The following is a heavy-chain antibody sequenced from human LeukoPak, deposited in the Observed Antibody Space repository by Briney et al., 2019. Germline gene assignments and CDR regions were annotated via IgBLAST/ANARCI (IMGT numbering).Heavy chain of an antibody. CDR2: INHSGST. J-gene: IGHJ5*02. D-gene: IGHD2-21*02. Sequence: SETLSLTCPVYGWSFSGYYWSWIRQPAGKVLDWIGEINHSGSTNYNPSLKSRVTISVDTSKNQFSLKLSSVTAADTAVYYCARGLTYCGGDCYPDNWFDPWGQGTLVTVSS. V-gene: IGHV4-34*01. CDR3: ARGLTYCGGDCYPDNWFDP. CDR1: GWSFSGYY.